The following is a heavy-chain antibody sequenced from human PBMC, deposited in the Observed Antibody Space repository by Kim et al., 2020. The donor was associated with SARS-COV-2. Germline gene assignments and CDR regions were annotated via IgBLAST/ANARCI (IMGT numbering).Heavy chain of an antibody. Sequence: GGSLRLSCAASGFTFSSYSMNWVRQAPGKGLEWVSSISSSSSYIYYADSVKGRFTISRDNAKNSLYLQMNSLRAEDTAVYYCARVDNWNYVLSWFDPWGQGTLVTVSS. V-gene: IGHV3-21*01. CDR2: ISSSSSYI. D-gene: IGHD1-7*01. J-gene: IGHJ5*02. CDR1: GFTFSSYS. CDR3: ARVDNWNYVLSWFDP.